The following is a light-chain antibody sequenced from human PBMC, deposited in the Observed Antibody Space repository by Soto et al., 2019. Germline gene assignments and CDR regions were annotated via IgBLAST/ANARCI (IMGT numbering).Light chain of an antibody. J-gene: IGKJ1*01. V-gene: IGKV1-5*03. CDR2: KAS. Sequence: DIEMTHSPSTLSGSVGDRVTITCRASQTISSWLAWYQQKPGKAPKLLIYKASSLEGGVPSRFSGSGSGTEFTLTISSLQPDDFATYYCQHYNSYSEAFGQGTKVDI. CDR1: QTISSW. CDR3: QHYNSYSEA.